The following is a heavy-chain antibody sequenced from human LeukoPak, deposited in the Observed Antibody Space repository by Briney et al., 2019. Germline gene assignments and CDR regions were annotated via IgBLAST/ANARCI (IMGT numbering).Heavy chain of an antibody. Sequence: GGSLRLSCAASGFTFSSYGMHWVRQAPGKGLEWVAFIRYDGSNKYYADSVKGRFTISRDNSKNTLYLQMNSLRAEDTAVYYCAKELGRLRPYDYVWGSYRPVDYWGQGTLVTVSS. CDR1: GFTFSSYG. CDR3: AKELGRLRPYDYVWGSYRPVDY. D-gene: IGHD3-16*02. J-gene: IGHJ4*02. CDR2: IRYDGSNK. V-gene: IGHV3-30*02.